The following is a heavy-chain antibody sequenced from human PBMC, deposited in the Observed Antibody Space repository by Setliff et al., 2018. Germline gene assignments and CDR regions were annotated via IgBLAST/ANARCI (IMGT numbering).Heavy chain of an antibody. CDR2: SYSGGPST. Sequence: PGGSLRLSCAASGFTFSSYAMSWVRQIAGKGLEWVSTSYSGGPSTYHADSVKGRFTISRDNSKNTLYLQMNSLRPEDTAVYYCARTCSGSGCYAGLESWGQGTPVTVSS. D-gene: IGHD2-15*01. CDR3: ARTCSGSGCYAGLES. J-gene: IGHJ4*02. V-gene: IGHV3-23*05. CDR1: GFTFSSYA.